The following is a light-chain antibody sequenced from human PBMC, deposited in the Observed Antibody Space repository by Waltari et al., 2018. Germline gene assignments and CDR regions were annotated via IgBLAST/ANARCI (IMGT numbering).Light chain of an antibody. V-gene: IGLV1-40*01. CDR3: QSFYSNLNGGVL. CDR2: GNT. Sequence: QSVLTQPHSVSGAPGQRVTISCTGSRSNIGAGNDVHWYQHLPGTAPKLLLYGNTERPSGVPDRFSGSKSGTSASLAITGLRAEDEGDYYCQSFYSNLNGGVLFGGGTKLTVL. J-gene: IGLJ2*01. CDR1: RSNIGAGND.